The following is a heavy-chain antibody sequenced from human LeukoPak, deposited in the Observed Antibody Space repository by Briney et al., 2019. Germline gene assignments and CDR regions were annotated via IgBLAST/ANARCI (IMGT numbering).Heavy chain of an antibody. CDR2: ISWNSGSR. Sequence: PGGSLRLSCAASGFTFDDYAMHWVRQAPGKGLEWVSGISWNSGSRGYANSVKGRFTISRDNSQNTLYLQMGSLRAEDMAVYYCARAGPGLQLWLLFDYWGQGTLVTVSS. D-gene: IGHD5-18*01. J-gene: IGHJ4*02. CDR1: GFTFDDYA. V-gene: IGHV3-9*03. CDR3: ARAGPGLQLWLLFDY.